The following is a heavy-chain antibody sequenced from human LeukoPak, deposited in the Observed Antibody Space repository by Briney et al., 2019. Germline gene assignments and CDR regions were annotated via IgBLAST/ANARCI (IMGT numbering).Heavy chain of an antibody. CDR3: VQDYSWSFEY. CDR2: IKQDGNEK. CDR1: GFSFYNNW. J-gene: IGHJ4*02. Sequence: GGSLRLSCAASGFSFYNNWMNWVRQAPGKGLHWVAKIKQDGNEKHYVDSVKGRFTISRDNAKDSLYLQMNSLRAEDTAVYYCVQDYSWSFEYWGQGTLVTVSS. D-gene: IGHD2-15*01. V-gene: IGHV3-7*01.